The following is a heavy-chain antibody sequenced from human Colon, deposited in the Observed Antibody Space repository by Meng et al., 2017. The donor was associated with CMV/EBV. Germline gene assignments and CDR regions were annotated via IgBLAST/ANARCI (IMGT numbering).Heavy chain of an antibody. Sequence: ASVKVSCKTSGYTFSDYYLNWVRQAPGQGLEWMGWIDPHNTGTNYAQKFQGRVTMTRDTSTSTVFMDLIRLTSDDTAVYFCARTKSTTSRSSLNYWGQGTLVTSPQ. V-gene: IGHV1-2*02. J-gene: IGHJ4*02. CDR1: GYTFSDYY. CDR3: ARTKSTTSRSSLNY. D-gene: IGHD2-2*01. CDR2: IDPHNTGT.